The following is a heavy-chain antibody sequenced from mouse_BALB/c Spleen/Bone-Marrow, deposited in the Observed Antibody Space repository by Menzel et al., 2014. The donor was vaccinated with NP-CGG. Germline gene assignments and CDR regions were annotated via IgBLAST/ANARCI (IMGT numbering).Heavy chain of an antibody. CDR1: GFKIKDTY. Sequence: EVQLQQSGAELVKPGASVKLSCTASGFKIKDTYMHWVKQRPEKGLEWIGGIDPANGNTKYDPKFQGKATITADTSSNTAYLQLSSLTSEDTAVYYCARWEYYAMDYWGQGTSVTVSS. CDR3: ARWEYYAMDY. D-gene: IGHD4-1*01. V-gene: IGHV14-3*02. J-gene: IGHJ4*01. CDR2: IDPANGNT.